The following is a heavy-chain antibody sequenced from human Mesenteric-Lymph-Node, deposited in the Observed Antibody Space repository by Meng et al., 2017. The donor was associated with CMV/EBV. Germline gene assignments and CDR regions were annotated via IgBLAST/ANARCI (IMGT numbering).Heavy chain of an antibody. V-gene: IGHV3-7*01. CDR1: GFTFSDYS. Sequence: GGSLRLSCTASGFTFSDYSMNWVRQAPGKGLEWVANIKQDGSEKYYVDSVKGRFTISRDNSRNSLYLHMSSLRAEDTAVYYCFMGHYSGAWGQGTLVTVSS. CDR2: IKQDGSEK. J-gene: IGHJ5*02. D-gene: IGHD2-21*01. CDR3: FMGHYSGA.